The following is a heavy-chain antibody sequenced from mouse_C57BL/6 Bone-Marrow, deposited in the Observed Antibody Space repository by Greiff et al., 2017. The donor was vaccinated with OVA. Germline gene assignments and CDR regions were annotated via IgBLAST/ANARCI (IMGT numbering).Heavy chain of an antibody. D-gene: IGHD1-1*02. CDR1: GYSITSGYD. J-gene: IGHJ1*03. V-gene: IGHV3-1*01. CDR2: ISYSGST. CDR3: ARDRCGNYRYFDV. Sequence: EVQLQQSGPGMVKPSQSLSLTCTVTGYSITSGYDWHWIRHFPGNKLEWMGYISYSGSTNYNPSLKSRISITHDTSKNHFFLKLNSVTTEDTATYYCARDRCGNYRYFDVWGTGTTVTVSS.